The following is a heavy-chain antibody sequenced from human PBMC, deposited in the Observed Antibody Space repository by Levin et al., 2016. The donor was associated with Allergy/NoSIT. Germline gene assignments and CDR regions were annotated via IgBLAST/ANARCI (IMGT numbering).Heavy chain of an antibody. CDR2: IYYSGST. V-gene: IGHV4-31*02. D-gene: IGHD6-13*01. Sequence: WIRQPPGKGLEWIGYIYYSGSTYYNPSLKSRVTISVDTSKNQFSLKLSSVTAADTAVYYCARGNSSSWAFWFDPWGQGTLVTVSS. J-gene: IGHJ5*02. CDR3: ARGNSSSWAFWFDP.